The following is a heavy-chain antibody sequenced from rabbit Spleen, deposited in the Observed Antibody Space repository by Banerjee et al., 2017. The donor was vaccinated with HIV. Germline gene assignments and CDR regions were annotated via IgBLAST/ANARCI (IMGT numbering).Heavy chain of an antibody. V-gene: IGHV1S40*01. CDR3: ARDTGTSFSTYGMDR. J-gene: IGHJ6*01. Sequence: QSLEESGGDLVKPGSSLTLTCTASGFSFSASYYMCWVRQAPGKGLEWVACAYAGSSGSTYSATWAKGRFTISKTSSTTVTLQMTSLTAADTATYFCARDTGTSFSTYGMDRWGPGTLVTVS. CDR2: AYAGSSGST. CDR1: GFSFSASYY. D-gene: IGHD8-1*01.